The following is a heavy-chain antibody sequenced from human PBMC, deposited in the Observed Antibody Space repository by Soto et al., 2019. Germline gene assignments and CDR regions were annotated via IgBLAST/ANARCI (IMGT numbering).Heavy chain of an antibody. CDR1: GGSFSGYY. J-gene: IGHJ4*02. D-gene: IGHD6-13*01. V-gene: IGHV4-34*01. CDR2: INHSGST. Sequence: QVQLQQWGAGLLKPSETLSLTCAVYGGSFSGYYWSWIRQPPGKGLEWIGEINHSGSTNYNPSLKRRVTISVDTSKNQCSLKLSSVTAADTAVYYCARAASSWYRPWVYWGQGTLVTVSS. CDR3: ARAASSWYRPWVY.